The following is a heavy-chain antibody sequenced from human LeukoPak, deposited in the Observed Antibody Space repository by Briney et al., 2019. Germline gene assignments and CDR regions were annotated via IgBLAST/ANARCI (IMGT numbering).Heavy chain of an antibody. V-gene: IGHV3-48*03. Sequence: GGSLRLSCAASGFTFSSFGMNWVRQAPGKGLEWVPYISSSGKTIYYADSVKGRFTISRDNAKSSLSLQMNSLRAEDTALYYCARGLRYFDWLPGYWGQGTLVTVSS. CDR3: ARGLRYFDWLPGY. CDR1: GFTFSSFG. J-gene: IGHJ4*02. CDR2: ISSSGKTI. D-gene: IGHD3-9*01.